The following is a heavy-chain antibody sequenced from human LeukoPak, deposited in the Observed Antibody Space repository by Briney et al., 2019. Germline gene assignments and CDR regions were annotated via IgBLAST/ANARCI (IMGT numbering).Heavy chain of an antibody. CDR3: ARLQDCGGDCYAANFDY. Sequence: PGGSLRLSCAASGFTFSDYYMNWVRQAPGKGLEWVSCISSSNKYIYYADSVKGRFTISRDNAKNSLFLQMSSLRAEDTAVYYCARLQDCGGDCYAANFDYWGQGTLVTVSS. V-gene: IGHV3-21*06. CDR2: ISSSNKYI. CDR1: GFTFSDYY. J-gene: IGHJ4*02. D-gene: IGHD2-21*02.